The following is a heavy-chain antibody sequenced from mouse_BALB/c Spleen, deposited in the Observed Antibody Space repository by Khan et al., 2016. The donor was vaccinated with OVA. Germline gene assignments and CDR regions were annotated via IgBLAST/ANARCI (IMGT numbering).Heavy chain of an antibody. CDR1: GFTFSNYW. D-gene: IGHD3-3*01. Sequence: QLEESGGGLVQPGGSMKLSCVASGFTFSNYWMNWVRQSPEKGFEWVAEIRLKSNIYATHYAESVRGRFTISRDDSRSSVYLQMNNLGAEDTCMYYCARGWDWYFDVWGAGTTVTVSS. V-gene: IGHV6-6*02. CDR2: IRLKSNIYAT. CDR3: ARGWDWYFDV. J-gene: IGHJ1*01.